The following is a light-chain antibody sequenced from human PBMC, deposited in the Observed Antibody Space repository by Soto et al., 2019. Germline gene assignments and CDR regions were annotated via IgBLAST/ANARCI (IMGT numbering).Light chain of an antibody. V-gene: IGKV3-11*01. CDR2: DAS. J-gene: IGKJ1*01. CDR3: HQRSNWPPWT. Sequence: EIVMTQSPSTLSVSPGERATLSCRASESVSSYLSWYQQKPGQAPRLLIYDASNRATGIPARFSGSGSGTDFTLTISSIEPEDFAVHYCHQRSNWPPWTFGQGTKVDIK. CDR1: ESVSSY.